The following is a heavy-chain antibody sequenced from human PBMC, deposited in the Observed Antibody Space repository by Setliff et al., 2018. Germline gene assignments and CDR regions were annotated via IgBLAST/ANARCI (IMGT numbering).Heavy chain of an antibody. CDR2: IIPILGIA. CDR3: ARSKRLWFGELSDDYYYYYGMDV. J-gene: IGHJ6*02. D-gene: IGHD3-10*01. V-gene: IGHV1-69*10. Sequence: ASVKVSCKASGGTFSSYAISWVRQAPGQGLEWMGGIIPILGIANYAQRFQGRVTITADESTSTAYMELSSLRSEDTAVYYCARSKRLWFGELSDDYYYYYGMDVWGQGTTVTVSS. CDR1: GGTFSSYA.